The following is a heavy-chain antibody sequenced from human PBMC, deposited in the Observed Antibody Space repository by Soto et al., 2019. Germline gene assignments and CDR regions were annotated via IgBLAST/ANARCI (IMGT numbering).Heavy chain of an antibody. J-gene: IGHJ4*02. CDR1: GGSISSGGYY. CDR2: IYYTGSM. V-gene: IGHV4-31*03. D-gene: IGHD4-17*01. CDR3: ARARDYGDYFDY. Sequence: SETLSLTCTVSGGSISSGGYYWSRVRQHPGKGLEWIGYIYYTGSMYYNPSLKSRVTISVDTSKNQFSLKLSSVTAADTAVYYCARARDYGDYFDYWGQGTLVTVSS.